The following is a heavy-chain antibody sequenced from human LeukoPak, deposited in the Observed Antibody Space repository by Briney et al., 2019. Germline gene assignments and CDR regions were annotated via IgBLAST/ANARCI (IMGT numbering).Heavy chain of an antibody. CDR2: IKQDGGEK. D-gene: IGHD3-22*01. J-gene: IGHJ6*03. CDR3: ARGSADSSGYYWDYYYYMDV. Sequence: PGGSLRLSCAASGFTFSSYWMSWVRQAPGKGLEWVANIKQDGGEKYYVDSVKGRFTISRDNAKNSLYLQTNSLRAEDTAVYYCARGSADSSGYYWDYYYYMDVWGKGTTVTVSS. V-gene: IGHV3-7*01. CDR1: GFTFSSYW.